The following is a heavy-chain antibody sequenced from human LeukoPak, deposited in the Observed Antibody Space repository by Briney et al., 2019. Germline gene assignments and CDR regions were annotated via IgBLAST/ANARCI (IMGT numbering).Heavy chain of an antibody. CDR3: ARRWGVTTMIKPFIY. CDR2: MNPNSGNT. D-gene: IGHD3-16*01. V-gene: IGHV1-8*01. Sequence: ASVKVSCKASGYTFTSYDINWARQATGQGLEWMGWMNPNSGNTGYAQKFQGRLTMTRDTSISTAYMELSSLRSEDTAVYYCARRWGVTTMIKPFIYWGQGTLVTVSS. J-gene: IGHJ4*02. CDR1: GYTFTSYD.